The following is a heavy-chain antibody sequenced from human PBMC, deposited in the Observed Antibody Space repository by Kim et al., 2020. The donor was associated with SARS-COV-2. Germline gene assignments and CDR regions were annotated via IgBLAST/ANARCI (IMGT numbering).Heavy chain of an antibody. CDR2: ISTSGILI. V-gene: IGHV3-23*01. CDR3: ARSLPGWIGRADP. Sequence: GGSLRLSCVASGFSFSSYDMSWVRQAPEKGLEWVSSISTSGILIYYSDSVRGRFTISRDNSKNMVYLQMSGLRVEDTALYYCARSLPGWIGRADPWGQGT. J-gene: IGHJ5*02. CDR1: GFSFSSYD. D-gene: IGHD3-10*01.